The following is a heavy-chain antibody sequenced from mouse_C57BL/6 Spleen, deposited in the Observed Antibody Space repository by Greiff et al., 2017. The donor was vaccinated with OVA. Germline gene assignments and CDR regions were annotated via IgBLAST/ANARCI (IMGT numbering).Heavy chain of an antibody. V-gene: IGHV1-9*01. D-gene: IGHD2-4*01. Sequence: VQLVESGAELMKPGASVKLSCKATGYTFTGYWIEWVKQRPGHGLEWIGEILPGSGSTNYHEKFKGKATFTADTSSNTAYMQLSSLTTEDSAIYYCARSYDYDGGLAMDYWGQGTSVTVSS. CDR3: ARSYDYDGGLAMDY. CDR2: ILPGSGST. J-gene: IGHJ4*01. CDR1: GYTFTGYW.